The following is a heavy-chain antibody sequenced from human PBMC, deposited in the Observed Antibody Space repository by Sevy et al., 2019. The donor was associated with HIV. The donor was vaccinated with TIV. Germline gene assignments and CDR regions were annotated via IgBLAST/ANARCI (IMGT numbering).Heavy chain of an antibody. Sequence: GGALRISFAISGFTVKDKNIIATREAPAKGLQPVSVLFGGGSTYYADSAKGRFTICRDNSKNTVDLQMNSVRAEDTAVYYCVSLFLSYRSGWSYFDYWGQGTLVTVSS. V-gene: IGHV3-66*02. CDR1: GFTVKDKN. J-gene: IGHJ4*02. CDR3: VSLFLSYRSGWSYFDY. D-gene: IGHD6-19*01. CDR2: LFGGGST.